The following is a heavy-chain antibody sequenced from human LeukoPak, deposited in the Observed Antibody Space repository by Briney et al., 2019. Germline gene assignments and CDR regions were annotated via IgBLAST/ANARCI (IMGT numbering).Heavy chain of an antibody. V-gene: IGHV1-8*01. J-gene: IGHJ4*02. CDR1: GYTFISYD. Sequence: ASVKVSCKASGYTFISYDINWGRQATGQGLECMGWMNPNSGNTDYAQKFQGRVTMTRNTSMSTAYMVLSSLRSEDTALYYCARGRRGWPFDYWGQGTLVTVSS. D-gene: IGHD3-22*01. CDR2: MNPNSGNT. CDR3: ARGRRGWPFDY.